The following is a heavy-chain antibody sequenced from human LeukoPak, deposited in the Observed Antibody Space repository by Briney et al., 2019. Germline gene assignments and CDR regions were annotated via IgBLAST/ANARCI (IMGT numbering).Heavy chain of an antibody. Sequence: GGSLRLSCAASGFTFSDYYMSWIRQAPGKGLEWVSYISGSSSYTIYADSVKGRFTISRDNAKNSLSLQMNSLRAEDTAVYYCARVTLYAESALDYWGQGTLVTVSS. CDR3: ARVTLYAESALDY. V-gene: IGHV3-11*06. J-gene: IGHJ4*02. CDR2: ISGSSSYT. D-gene: IGHD4-17*01. CDR1: GFTFSDYY.